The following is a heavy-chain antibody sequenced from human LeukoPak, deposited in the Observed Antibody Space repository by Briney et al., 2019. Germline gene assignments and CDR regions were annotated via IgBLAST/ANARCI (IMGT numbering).Heavy chain of an antibody. CDR2: INSDGSST. Sequence: GGSLRLSCAASGFTFSSYWMHWVRQAPGKGLVWVSRINSDGSSTSYADSVEGRFTISRDNAKNTLYLQMNSLRAEDTAVYYCARGKDYYGSGNDYWGQGTLVTVSS. J-gene: IGHJ4*02. CDR3: ARGKDYYGSGNDY. CDR1: GFTFSSYW. V-gene: IGHV3-74*01. D-gene: IGHD3-10*01.